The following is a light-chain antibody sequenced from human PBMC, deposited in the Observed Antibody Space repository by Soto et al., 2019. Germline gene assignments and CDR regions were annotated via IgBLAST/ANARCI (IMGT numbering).Light chain of an antibody. V-gene: IGLV7-43*01. CDR3: LLYYGGAYV. CDR2: STS. Sequence: QTVVTQEPSRTVSPGGTVTLTCASSTGAVTIGYYPNWFQQKPGQTPRALIYSTSNKPSWTPARFSGSLLGGKAALTLSGVQPEDEDEYYCLLYYGGAYVFGTGTKLTVL. CDR1: TGAVTIGYY. J-gene: IGLJ1*01.